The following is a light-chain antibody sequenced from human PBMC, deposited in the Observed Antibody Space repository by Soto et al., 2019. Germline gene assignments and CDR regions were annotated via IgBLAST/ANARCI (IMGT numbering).Light chain of an antibody. Sequence: QSALTQPASVSGSPGQSIAISCTGTSSDVGAYNYVSWYQQYPGKAPKLVIYDVTNRPSGVSNRFSGSKSGSTASLTISGLQADDEADYYCSSYTISSTYVFGTGTKLTVL. CDR3: SSYTISSTYV. J-gene: IGLJ1*01. V-gene: IGLV2-14*01. CDR2: DVT. CDR1: SSDVGAYNY.